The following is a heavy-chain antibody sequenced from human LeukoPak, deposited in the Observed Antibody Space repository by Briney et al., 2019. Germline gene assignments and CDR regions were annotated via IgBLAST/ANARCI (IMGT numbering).Heavy chain of an antibody. J-gene: IGHJ3*01. V-gene: IGHV4-38-2*01. CDR3: ARGETTAADRREWDAFDV. CDR1: GYAISSGYY. Sequence: SETLSLTCAVSGYAISSGYYWGWIRQPPGKGLEWIGSIYHSGTTYSNPSLKSRVTMSVNTSKNQFSLKLSSVTAADTAVYYCARGETTAADRREWDAFDVWGQGTIVTVSS. CDR2: IYHSGTT. D-gene: IGHD4-11*01.